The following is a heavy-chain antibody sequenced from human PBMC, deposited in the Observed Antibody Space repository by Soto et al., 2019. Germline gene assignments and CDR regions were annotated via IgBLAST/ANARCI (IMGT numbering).Heavy chain of an antibody. CDR3: ARDSHVGSGWQLTANY. J-gene: IGHJ4*02. V-gene: IGHV3-33*01. D-gene: IGHD6-19*01. Sequence: GGSLRLSCSASGFTFSSYGMHWVRQAPGKGLEWVAVIWYDGSNKYYAESVKGRFTISRDNSKNTLYLQMNSLRAEDTAVYYCARDSHVGSGWQLTANYWGQGTLVTVSS. CDR1: GFTFSSYG. CDR2: IWYDGSNK.